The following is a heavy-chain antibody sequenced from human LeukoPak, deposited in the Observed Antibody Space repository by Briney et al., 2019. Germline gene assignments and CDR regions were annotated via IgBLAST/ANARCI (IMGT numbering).Heavy chain of an antibody. D-gene: IGHD3-22*01. CDR3: ARGSTARYYYDSSGYYRGAVDY. V-gene: IGHV1-18*01. CDR2: ISAYNGHT. J-gene: IGHJ4*02. Sequence: GASVKVSCKASGYTFTSYGIGWVRQAPGQGLEWMGWISAYNGHTNYAQKLQGRVTMTTDTSTNTAYMELRSLRSDDTAVYYCARGSTARYYYDSSGYYRGAVDYWGQGTLVTISS. CDR1: GYTFTSYG.